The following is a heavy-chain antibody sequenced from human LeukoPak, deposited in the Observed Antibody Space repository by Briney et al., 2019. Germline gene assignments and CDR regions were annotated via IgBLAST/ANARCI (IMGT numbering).Heavy chain of an antibody. Sequence: ASVKVSCKASGYTFTSYYMHWVRQAPGQGLGWMGIINPSGGSTSYAQKFQGSVNMTRDTSTSTVYMELSSLRSEDTAVYYCARVTTWELLRSYDYWGQGTLVTVSS. CDR3: ARVTTWELLRSYDY. J-gene: IGHJ4*02. CDR1: GYTFTSYY. CDR2: INPSGGST. D-gene: IGHD1-26*01. V-gene: IGHV1-46*01.